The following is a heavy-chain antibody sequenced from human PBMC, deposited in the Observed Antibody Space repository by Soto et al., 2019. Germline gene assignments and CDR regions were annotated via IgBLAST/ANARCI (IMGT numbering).Heavy chain of an antibody. D-gene: IGHD3-22*01. CDR1: GYTFTSYD. CDR2: ISAYNGNT. Sequence: ASVKVSCKASGYTFTSYDISWVRQAPGQGLEWMGWISAYNGNTNYAQKLQGRVSMTTDTSTSTAYMELRSVTADDTAVYYCARSWYCYDSSGYPDAFDIWGEGTMVPVSS. V-gene: IGHV1-18*01. CDR3: ARSWYCYDSSGYPDAFDI. J-gene: IGHJ3*02.